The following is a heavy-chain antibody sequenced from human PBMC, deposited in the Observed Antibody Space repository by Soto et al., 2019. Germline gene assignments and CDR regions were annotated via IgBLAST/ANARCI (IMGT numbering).Heavy chain of an antibody. CDR2: IGTAGDT. CDR3: ARGVVGYSGYVSDKTDAFDI. V-gene: IGHV3-13*01. D-gene: IGHD5-12*01. Sequence: GGSLRLSCAASGFTFSSYDMHWVRQATGKGLEWVSAIGTAGDTYYPGSVKGRFTISRENAKNSLYLQMNSLRAGDTAVYYCARGVVGYSGYVSDKTDAFDIWGQGTMVTVSS. CDR1: GFTFSSYD. J-gene: IGHJ3*02.